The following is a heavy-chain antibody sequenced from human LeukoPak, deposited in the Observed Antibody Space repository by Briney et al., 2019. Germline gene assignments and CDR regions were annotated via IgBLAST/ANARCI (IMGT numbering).Heavy chain of an antibody. CDR2: INPNSGGT. Sequence: GASVKLSCTASGYTFTGYYMHWVRQAPGQGLEWMSWINPNSGGTNYAQKFQGRVTITRDTSISTPYMELSRLRSDDTAVYYCARDQDPGAFDIWGKGTMVTVSS. V-gene: IGHV1-2*02. CDR1: GYTFTGYY. CDR3: ARDQDPGAFDI. J-gene: IGHJ3*02.